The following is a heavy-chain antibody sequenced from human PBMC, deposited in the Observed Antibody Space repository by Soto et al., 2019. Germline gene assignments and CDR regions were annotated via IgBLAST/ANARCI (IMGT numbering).Heavy chain of an antibody. CDR1: GGSLSGGDNY. CDR2: IHYGGST. CDR3: ARESGPGSFDWFDA. Sequence: SETLSLTCTVSGGSLSGGDNYWSWIRQLPGKGLEWIGHIHYGGSTYYSPSFKSRVILSVDTSKSQFSLNLTSATAADTAVYFCARESGPGSFDWFDAWGQGTPVTVSS. D-gene: IGHD3-10*01. V-gene: IGHV4-30-4*01. J-gene: IGHJ5*02.